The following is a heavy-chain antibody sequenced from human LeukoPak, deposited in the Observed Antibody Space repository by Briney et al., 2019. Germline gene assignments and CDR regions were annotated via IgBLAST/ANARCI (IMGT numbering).Heavy chain of an antibody. V-gene: IGHV3-33*01. CDR1: GFTFSSYG. J-gene: IGHJ5*02. CDR3: ARDSSTEQWLVRDWFDP. Sequence: PGGSLRLSCAASGFTFSSYGMHWVRQAPGKGLEWVAVIWYDGSNKYYADSVKGRFTISRDNAKNSLYLQMNSLRAEDTAVYYCARDSSTEQWLVRDWFDPWGQGTLVTVSS. D-gene: IGHD6-19*01. CDR2: IWYDGSNK.